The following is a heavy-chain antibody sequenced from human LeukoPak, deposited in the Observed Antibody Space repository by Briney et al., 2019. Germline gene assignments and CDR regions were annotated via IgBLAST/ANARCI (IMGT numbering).Heavy chain of an antibody. J-gene: IGHJ4*02. Sequence: SETLSLTCAVYGGSFSGYYWSWIRQPPGKGLEWIGEINHSGSTNYNPSLKSRVTISVDTSKNQFSLKLSSVTAADTAVYYCARQGPSSSWSLDPLDCWGQGTLATVSS. CDR1: GGSFSGYY. D-gene: IGHD6-6*01. CDR3: ARQGPSSSWSLDPLDC. CDR2: INHSGST. V-gene: IGHV4-34*01.